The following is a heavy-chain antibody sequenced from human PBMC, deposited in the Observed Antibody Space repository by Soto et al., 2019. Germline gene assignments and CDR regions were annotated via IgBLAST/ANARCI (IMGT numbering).Heavy chain of an antibody. CDR1: GFTFSSYA. CDR2: ISYDGSNK. Sequence: QVQLVESGGGVVQPGRSLRLSCAASGFTFSSYAMHWVRQAPGKGLEWVAVISYDGSNKYYADSVKGRFTISRDNSKNTLYLQMNSLRAEDTAVYYCARDHSWDYWGQGTLFTVSS. CDR3: ARDHSWDY. V-gene: IGHV3-30-3*01. J-gene: IGHJ4*02.